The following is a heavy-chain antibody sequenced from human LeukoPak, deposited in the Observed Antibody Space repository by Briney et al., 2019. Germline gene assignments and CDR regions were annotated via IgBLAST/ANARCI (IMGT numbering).Heavy chain of an antibody. J-gene: IGHJ4*02. V-gene: IGHV1-69*04. D-gene: IGHD5-12*01. Sequence: ASVKVSCKTSGGTFNNYAISWVRQSPGQGLEWMGRVVPMFGIRNYPQTFRGRVNITADKATNTVYMELRSLRAEDTAIYYCATEPSRSYSFDHLDFWGLGTPVTVSS. CDR2: VVPMFGIR. CDR3: ATEPSRSYSFDHLDF. CDR1: GGTFNNYA.